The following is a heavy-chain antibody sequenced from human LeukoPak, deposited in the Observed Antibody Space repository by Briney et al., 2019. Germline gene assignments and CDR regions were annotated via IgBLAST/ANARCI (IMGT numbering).Heavy chain of an antibody. J-gene: IGHJ5*02. CDR1: GGSISSYY. CDR3: ARLQSGEDFWSGYYTGWFDP. V-gene: IGHV4-59*12. Sequence: SETLSLTCTVSGGSISSYYWSWIRQPAGKGLEWIGNMYYRGSTYYNPSLKSRVTISVDTSKNQFSLKLSSVTAADTAVYYCARLQSGEDFWSGYYTGWFDPWGQGTLVTVSS. D-gene: IGHD3-3*01. CDR2: MYYRGST.